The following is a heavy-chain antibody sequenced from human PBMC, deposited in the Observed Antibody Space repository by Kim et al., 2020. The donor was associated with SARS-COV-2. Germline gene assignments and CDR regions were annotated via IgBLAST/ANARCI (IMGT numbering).Heavy chain of an antibody. Sequence: GGSLRLSCAASGFTFSSYEMNWVRQAPGKSLEWISYISSSGSTTNYADSVKGRFTISRDNAKSSLYLLINSLRVDDTAIYYCARERGGWSFDYWGQGTLVTVSS. CDR3: ARERGGWSFDY. CDR2: ISSSGSTT. V-gene: IGHV3-48*03. CDR1: GFTFSSYE. D-gene: IGHD2-15*01. J-gene: IGHJ4*02.